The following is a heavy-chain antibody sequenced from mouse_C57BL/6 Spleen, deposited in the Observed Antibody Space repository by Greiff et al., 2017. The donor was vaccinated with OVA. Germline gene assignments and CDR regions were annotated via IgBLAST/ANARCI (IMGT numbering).Heavy chain of an antibody. J-gene: IGHJ2*01. Sequence: QVHVKQPGAELVKPGASVKMSCKASGYTFTSYWITWVKQRPGQGLEWIGDIYPGSGSTNYNEKFKSKATLTVDTSSSTAYMQLSSLTSEDSAVYYCARRGYSNYPYYFDYWGQGTTLTVSS. V-gene: IGHV1-55*01. D-gene: IGHD2-5*01. CDR2: IYPGSGST. CDR3: ARRGYSNYPYYFDY. CDR1: GYTFTSYW.